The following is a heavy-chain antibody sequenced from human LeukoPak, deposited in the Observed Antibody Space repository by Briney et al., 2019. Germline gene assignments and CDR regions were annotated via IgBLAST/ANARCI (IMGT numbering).Heavy chain of an antibody. J-gene: IGHJ3*02. D-gene: IGHD3-22*01. CDR1: GFTFGDYA. CDR2: IRSKAYGGTT. CDR3: TRDQNLSGYYYVYAFDI. Sequence: GGSLRLSCTASGFTFGDYAMSWFRQAPGKGLEWVGFIRSKAYGGTTEYAASVKGRFTILRDDSKSIAYLQMNSLKTEDTAVYYCTRDQNLSGYYYVYAFDIWGQGTMVTVSS. V-gene: IGHV3-49*03.